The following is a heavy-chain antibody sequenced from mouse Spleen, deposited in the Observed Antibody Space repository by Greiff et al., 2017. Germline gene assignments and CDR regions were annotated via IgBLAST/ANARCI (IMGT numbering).Heavy chain of an antibody. V-gene: IGHV1-50*01. CDR1: GYTFTSYW. J-gene: IGHJ4*01. CDR3: AIYPHYAMDY. Sequence: QVQLQQPGAELVKPGASVKLSCKASGYTFTSYWMQWVKQRPGQGLEWIGEIDPSDSYTNYNQKFKGKATLTVDTSSSTAYMQLSSLTSEDSAVYYCAIYPHYAMDYWGQGTSVTVSS. CDR2: IDPSDSYT.